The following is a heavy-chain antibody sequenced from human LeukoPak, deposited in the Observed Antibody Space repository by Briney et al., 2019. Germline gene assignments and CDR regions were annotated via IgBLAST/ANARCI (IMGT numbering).Heavy chain of an antibody. CDR3: ARVRVAAAGRYYSSVMDV. CDR2: INHSGST. D-gene: IGHD6-13*01. J-gene: IGHJ6*02. CDR1: GGSFSGYY. Sequence: SETLSLTCAVYGGSFSGYYWSWIRQPPGKGLEWIGEINHSGSTNYNPSLKSRVTISVDTSKNQFSLKLSSVTAADTAVYYCARVRVAAAGRYYSSVMDVWGQGTTVTVSS. V-gene: IGHV4-34*01.